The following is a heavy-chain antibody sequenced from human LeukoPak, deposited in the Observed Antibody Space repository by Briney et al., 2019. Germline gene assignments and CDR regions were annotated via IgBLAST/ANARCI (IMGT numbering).Heavy chain of an antibody. CDR2: IRYDGNNK. CDR3: VKDNPLDY. Sequence: GGSLRLSCGASGFTFSNYGMLWVRQAPGKGLEWVAFIRYDGNNKLYADPMKGRFTISRDNSKNTLYLHINSLRAEDTAVYYCVKDNPLDYWGQGTLVIVSS. D-gene: IGHD1-14*01. V-gene: IGHV3-30*02. CDR1: GFTFSNYG. J-gene: IGHJ4*02.